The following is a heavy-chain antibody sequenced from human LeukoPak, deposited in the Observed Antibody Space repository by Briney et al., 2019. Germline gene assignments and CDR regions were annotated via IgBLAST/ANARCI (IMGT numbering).Heavy chain of an antibody. CDR2: IWYDGSNK. D-gene: IGHD2-2*01. CDR1: GFTVSSKY. CDR3: ARRYAQIFDY. V-gene: IGHV3-33*08. J-gene: IGHJ4*02. Sequence: GGSLRLSCAASGFTVSSKYMSWVRQAPGKGLEWVAVIWYDGSNKYYADSVKGRFTISRDNSKNTLYLQMNSLRAEDTAVYYCARRYAQIFDYWGQGTLVTVSS.